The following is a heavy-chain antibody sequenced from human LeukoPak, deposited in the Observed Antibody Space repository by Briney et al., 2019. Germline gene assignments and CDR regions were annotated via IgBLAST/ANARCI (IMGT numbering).Heavy chain of an antibody. J-gene: IGHJ4*02. CDR2: ISYDGSNK. D-gene: IGHD1-26*01. CDR3: AKGGSYYEIPFGY. CDR1: GFTFSSYG. V-gene: IGHV3-30*18. Sequence: GGSLRLSCAASGFTFSSYGMHWVRQAPGKGLEWVAVISYDGSNKYYADSVKGRFTISRDNSKNTLYLQMNSLRAEDTAVYYCAKGGSYYEIPFGYWGQGTLVTVSS.